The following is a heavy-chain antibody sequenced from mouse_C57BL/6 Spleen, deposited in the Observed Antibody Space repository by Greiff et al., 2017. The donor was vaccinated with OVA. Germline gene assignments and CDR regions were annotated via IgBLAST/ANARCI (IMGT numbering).Heavy chain of an antibody. CDR2: IYPGDGDT. D-gene: IGHD1-1*02. J-gene: IGHJ4*01. Sequence: QVHVKQSGAELVKPGASVKISCKASGYAFSSYWMNWVKQRPGKGLEWIGQIYPGDGDTNYNGKFKGKATLTADKSSSTAYMQLSSLTSEDSAVYFCARTIAMDYWGQGTSVTVSS. CDR3: ARTIAMDY. V-gene: IGHV1-80*01. CDR1: GYAFSSYW.